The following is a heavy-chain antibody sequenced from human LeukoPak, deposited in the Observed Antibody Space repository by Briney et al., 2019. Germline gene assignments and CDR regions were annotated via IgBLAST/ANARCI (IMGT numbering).Heavy chain of an antibody. CDR3: ASIAAGTLYAFDI. D-gene: IGHD6-13*01. J-gene: IGHJ3*02. CDR1: GYTFTNYG. V-gene: IGHV1-18*01. Sequence: GSVKVSCKASGYTFTNYGISWVRQAPGQGLEWMGWISTYNGNTNYAQKLQGRVTMTTDTSTSTAYMELRSLRADDTAVYYCASIAAGTLYAFDIWGQGTMVTVSS. CDR2: ISTYNGNT.